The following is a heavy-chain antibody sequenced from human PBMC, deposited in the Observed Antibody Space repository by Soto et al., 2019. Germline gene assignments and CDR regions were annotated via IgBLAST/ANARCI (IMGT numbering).Heavy chain of an antibody. Sequence: QLVQSGAEVKKPGTSVKVSCKASGFTFTSSAVQWVRQARGQRLEWIGWIVVGSGNTNYAQKFQERVTITRDMSTSTAYMELSSLRSEDTAVYYCAADPLGDYGMDVWGQGTTVTVSS. J-gene: IGHJ6*02. CDR3: AADPLGDYGMDV. CDR1: GFTFTSSA. CDR2: IVVGSGNT. V-gene: IGHV1-58*01. D-gene: IGHD4-17*01.